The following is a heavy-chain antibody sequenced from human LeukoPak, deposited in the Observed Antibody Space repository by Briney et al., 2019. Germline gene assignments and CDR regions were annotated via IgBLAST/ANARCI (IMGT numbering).Heavy chain of an antibody. CDR3: AKGGRLRYFDDRVGYYGMDV. V-gene: IGHV3-23*01. CDR1: GFTFSSYA. CDR2: ISGSGGST. Sequence: GGSLRLSCAASGFTFSSYAMTWVRQAPGKGLEWVSAISGSGGSTYYADSVKGRLNISRDNSRNTLYLQMNSLRAEDTAVYYCAKGGRLRYFDDRVGYYGMDVWGQGTTVTVSS. J-gene: IGHJ6*02. D-gene: IGHD3-9*01.